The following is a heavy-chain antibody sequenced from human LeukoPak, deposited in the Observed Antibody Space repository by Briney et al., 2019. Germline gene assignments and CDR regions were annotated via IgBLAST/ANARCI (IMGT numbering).Heavy chain of an antibody. CDR2: IYPSGST. D-gene: IGHD6-19*01. CDR3: ARDGGVAVSGPPGY. J-gene: IGHJ4*02. V-gene: IGHV4-61*02. CDR1: GGSSSSGSYS. Sequence: SHTLSLTCTVSGGSSSSGSYSWSWIEQPAGKGLEWIGRIYPSGSTNYNPSLKSRVTISVDTSKNQFSLKLSSVTAADTAVYYCARDGGVAVSGPPGYWGQGTLVTVSS.